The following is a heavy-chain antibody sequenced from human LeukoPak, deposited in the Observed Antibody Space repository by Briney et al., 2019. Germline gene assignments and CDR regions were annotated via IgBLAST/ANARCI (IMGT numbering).Heavy chain of an antibody. CDR3: ARVGGAKEPYYYFMDV. J-gene: IGHJ6*03. CDR1: GFNFDFYA. D-gene: IGHD4/OR15-4a*01. Sequence: PGGSLRLSCTTSGFNFDFYAMTWVRQAPGKGLEWVGSIRSKTYGETTENAASVKGRFTISRDDSKSVAYLQMTSLKTKDTAVYYCARVGGAKEPYYYFMDVWGKGTTVTVSS. V-gene: IGHV3-49*04. CDR2: IRSKTYGETT.